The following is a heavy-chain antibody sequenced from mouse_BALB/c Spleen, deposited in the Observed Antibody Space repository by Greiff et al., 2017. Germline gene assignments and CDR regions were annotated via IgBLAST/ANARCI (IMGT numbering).Heavy chain of an antibody. V-gene: IGHV1-7*01. CDR1: GYTFTSYW. Sequence: QVQLQQSGAELAKPGASVKMSCKASGYTFTSYWMHWVKQRPGQGLEWIGYINPSTGYTEYNQKFKDKATLTADKSSSTAYMQLSSLTSEDSAVYYCAREGIYYDYARPGFAYWGQGTLVTVSA. CDR3: AREGIYYDYARPGFAY. CDR2: INPSTGYT. J-gene: IGHJ3*01. D-gene: IGHD2-4*01.